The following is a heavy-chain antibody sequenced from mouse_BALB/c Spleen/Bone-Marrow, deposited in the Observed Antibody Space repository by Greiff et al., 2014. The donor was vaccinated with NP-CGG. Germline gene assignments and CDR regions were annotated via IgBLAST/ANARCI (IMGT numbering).Heavy chain of an antibody. CDR1: GYSFTGYY. J-gene: IGHJ4*01. CDR2: ISCYNGAT. Sequence: LVKTGASVKISCKASGYSFTGYYMPWVKQSHGKSLEWIGYISCYNGATSYNQNFKGKATFTVDTSSSTAYMQFNSLTSEDSAVYYCVRRGNPIVYYAMDYWGQGTSVTVSS. CDR3: VRRGNPIVYYAMDY. V-gene: IGHV1S34*01.